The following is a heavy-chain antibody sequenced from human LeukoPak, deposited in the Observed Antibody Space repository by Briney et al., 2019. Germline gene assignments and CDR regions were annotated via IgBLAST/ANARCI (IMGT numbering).Heavy chain of an antibody. CDR1: GYTFTSYA. Sequence: ASVKVSCKASGYTFTSYAMHWVRQAPGQRLEWMGWINAGNGNTKYSQKFQGRVTITRDTSASTAYMGLSSLRSEDTAVYYCARDLYYYDSSGYLDYWGQGTLVTVSS. V-gene: IGHV1-3*01. CDR2: INAGNGNT. CDR3: ARDLYYYDSSGYLDY. J-gene: IGHJ4*02. D-gene: IGHD3-22*01.